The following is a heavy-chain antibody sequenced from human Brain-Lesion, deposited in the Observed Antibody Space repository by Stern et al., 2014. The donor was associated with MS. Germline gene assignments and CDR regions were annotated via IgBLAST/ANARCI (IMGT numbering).Heavy chain of an antibody. Sequence: VQLVESGPGLVKPSQTLSLSCTVSGGSISSGGYYWSWIRQPAGKGLEWIGRIFNSGSTSYHPSLKSRVTISIDQSNNQFSLRMNSMTAADTAVYYCARGRVVPGFQYYATDVWGQGTTVIVSS. J-gene: IGHJ6*02. CDR3: ARGRVVPGFQYYATDV. CDR2: IFNSGST. V-gene: IGHV4-61*02. D-gene: IGHD2-2*01. CDR1: GGSISSGGYY.